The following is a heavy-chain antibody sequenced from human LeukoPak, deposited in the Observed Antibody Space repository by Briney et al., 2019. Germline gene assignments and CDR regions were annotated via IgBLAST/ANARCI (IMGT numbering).Heavy chain of an antibody. D-gene: IGHD3-16*02. CDR1: GYTLSELS. CDR3: ATGSQIGGVIVYDAFDI. CDR2: FDPEGGET. V-gene: IGHV1-24*01. J-gene: IGHJ3*02. Sequence: ASVKVSCKVSGYTLSELSMHWVRQAPGKGLEWTGGFDPEGGETIYAQKFQGRVTMTEDTSTDTAYMELSSLRSEDTAVYYCATGSQIGGVIVYDAFDIWGQGTMVTVSS.